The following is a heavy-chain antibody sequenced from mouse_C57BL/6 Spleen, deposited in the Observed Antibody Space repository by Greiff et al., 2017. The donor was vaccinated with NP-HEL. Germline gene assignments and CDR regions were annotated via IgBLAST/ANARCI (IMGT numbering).Heavy chain of an antibody. D-gene: IGHD1-1*01. CDR2: ISSGGSYT. V-gene: IGHV5-6*01. CDR1: GFTFSSYG. CDR3: ARQDYYGSSGWYFDV. Sequence: EVQRVESGGDLVKPGGSLKLSCAASGFTFSSYGMSWVRQTPDKRLEWVATISSGGSYTYYPDSVKGRFTISRDNAKNTLYLQMSSLKSEDTAMYYCARQDYYGSSGWYFDVWGTGTTVTVSS. J-gene: IGHJ1*03.